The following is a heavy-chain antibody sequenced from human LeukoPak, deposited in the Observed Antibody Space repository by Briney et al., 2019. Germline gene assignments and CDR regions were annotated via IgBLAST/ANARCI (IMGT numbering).Heavy chain of an antibody. CDR1: GGSISNYY. J-gene: IGHJ4*02. D-gene: IGHD3-3*01. Sequence: SETLSLTCTVSGGSISNYYWSWIRQPPGKGLEWIGYVFYSGSTNYNPSLKSRVTISVDTSENQFSLKLSSVTAADTAVYYCARATRVGGVLRFLEWLLFDYWGQGTLVTVSS. V-gene: IGHV4-59*01. CDR2: VFYSGST. CDR3: ARATRVGGVLRFLEWLLFDY.